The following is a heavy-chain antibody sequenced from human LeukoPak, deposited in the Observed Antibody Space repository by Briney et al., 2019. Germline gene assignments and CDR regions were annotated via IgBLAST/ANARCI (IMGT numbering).Heavy chain of an antibody. D-gene: IGHD1-26*01. Sequence: SETLSLTCTVSGGSISSYYWSWIRQPPGKGLAWIGYIYYSGSTNYNPSLKSRVTISVDTSKNQFSLNLSSVTAADTAVYYCARRSVGATGKSGFDPWGQGTLVTVSS. V-gene: IGHV4-59*08. CDR3: ARRSVGATGKSGFDP. CDR2: IYYSGST. J-gene: IGHJ5*02. CDR1: GGSISSYY.